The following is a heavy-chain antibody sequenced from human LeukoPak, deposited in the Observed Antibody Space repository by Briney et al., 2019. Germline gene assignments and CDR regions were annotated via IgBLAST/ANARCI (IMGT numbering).Heavy chain of an antibody. Sequence: PSETLSLTCAVSGYSISSGYYGGWIRQPPAKGLEWIGSIYHSGSTYYNPSLKSRVTISVDTSKNQFSLKLSSVTAADTAVYYCARLYYSYGIMDFDYWGQGTLVTVSS. J-gene: IGHJ4*02. CDR3: ARLYYSYGIMDFDY. V-gene: IGHV4-38-2*01. D-gene: IGHD5-18*01. CDR2: IYHSGST. CDR1: GYSISSGYY.